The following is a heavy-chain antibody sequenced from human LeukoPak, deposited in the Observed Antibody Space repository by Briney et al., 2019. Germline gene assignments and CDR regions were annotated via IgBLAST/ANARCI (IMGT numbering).Heavy chain of an antibody. V-gene: IGHV4-31*03. Sequence: NSSETLSLTCTVSGGSISSSSYYWSWIRQHPGKGLEWIGYIYYSGSTYYNPSLKSRVTISVDTSKNQFSLKLSSVTAADTAVYYCARVITMIVVVTPWGQGTLVTVSS. J-gene: IGHJ4*02. CDR2: IYYSGST. CDR3: ARVITMIVVVTP. D-gene: IGHD3-22*01. CDR1: GGSISSSSYY.